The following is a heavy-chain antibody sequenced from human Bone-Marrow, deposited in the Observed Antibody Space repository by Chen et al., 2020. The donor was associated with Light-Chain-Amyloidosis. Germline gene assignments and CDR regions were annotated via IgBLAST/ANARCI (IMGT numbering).Heavy chain of an antibody. CDR1: GSSISSGYY. J-gene: IGHJ4*02. D-gene: IGHD3-9*01. CDR2: IYHSGST. CDR3: ARETFYDILTEFDY. Sequence: QVQLQESGPGLVKPSETLSLTCSVSGSSISSGYYWGWLRQPPGKGLEWIGTIYHSGSTYYNPSLKSRVTISVDTSKNQFSLNLSSVTAADTAVYYCARETFYDILTEFDYWGQGTLVTVSS. V-gene: IGHV4-38-2*02.